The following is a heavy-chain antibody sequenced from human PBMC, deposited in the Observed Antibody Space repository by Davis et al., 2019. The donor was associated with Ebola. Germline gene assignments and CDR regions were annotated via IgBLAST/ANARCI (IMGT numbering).Heavy chain of an antibody. CDR2: IYPGDSDT. CDR3: ARHKRLLTNWFDP. J-gene: IGHJ5*02. CDR1: GYKFSSYW. Sequence: GESLKISCKGSGYKFSSYWIGWVRQMPGKGLEWMGIIYPGDSDTRYSPSFQGQVTISADKSISTAYLQWSSLKASDTAMYYCARHKRLLTNWFDPWGQGTLVTVSS. V-gene: IGHV5-51*01. D-gene: IGHD3-10*01.